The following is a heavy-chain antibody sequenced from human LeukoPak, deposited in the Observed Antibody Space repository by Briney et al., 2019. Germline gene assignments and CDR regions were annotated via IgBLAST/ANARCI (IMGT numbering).Heavy chain of an antibody. J-gene: IGHJ4*02. CDR3: TTDLVPDILTGYYEEEDY. CDR1: GFTFSNAW. V-gene: IGHV3-15*01. D-gene: IGHD3-9*01. CDR2: IKSRTDGGTT. Sequence: GGSLRLSCAASGFTFSNAWMSWVRQAPGKGLEWVGRIKSRTDGGTTDYPAPVKGRFTISRDDSKNTLYLQMNSLKTEDTAVYYCTTDLVPDILTGYYEEEDYWGQGTLVTVSS.